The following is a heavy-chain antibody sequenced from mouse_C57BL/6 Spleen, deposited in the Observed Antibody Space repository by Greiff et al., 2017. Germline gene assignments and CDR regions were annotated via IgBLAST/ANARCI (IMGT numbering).Heavy chain of an antibody. V-gene: IGHV2-4*01. CDR3: AKSIYYDYAAMDY. CDR1: GFSLTSYG. J-gene: IGHJ4*01. Sequence: VQGVESGPGLVQPSQSLSITCTVSGFSLTSYGVHWVRQPPGKGLEWLGVIWSGGSTDYNAAFISRLSISKDNSKSQVFFKMNSLQADDTAIYYCAKSIYYDYAAMDYWGQGTSVTVSS. D-gene: IGHD2-4*01. CDR2: IWSGGST.